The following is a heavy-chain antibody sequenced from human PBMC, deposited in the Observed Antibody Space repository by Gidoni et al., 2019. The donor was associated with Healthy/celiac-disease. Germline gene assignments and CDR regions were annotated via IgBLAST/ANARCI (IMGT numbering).Heavy chain of an antibody. CDR1: GFTFSSYA. CDR2: ISSNGGST. J-gene: IGHJ6*02. CDR3: ARMGVPAYYYGMDV. Sequence: EVQLVESGGGLVQPGGSLRLSCAASGFTFSSYAMHWVRQAPGKGLEYVSAISSNGGSTYYANSVKGRFTTSRDNSKNTLYLQMGSLRAEDMAVYYCARMGVPAYYYGMDVWGQGTTVTVSS. V-gene: IGHV3-64*01. D-gene: IGHD2-2*01.